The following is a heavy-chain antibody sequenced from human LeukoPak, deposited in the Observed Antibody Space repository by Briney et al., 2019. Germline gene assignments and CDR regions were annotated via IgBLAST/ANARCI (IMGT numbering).Heavy chain of an antibody. CDR1: GFSVSTNF. CDR2: FYRGGST. D-gene: IGHD3-22*01. V-gene: IGHV3-66*02. CDR3: ARYYDSSGYTQGAFDI. J-gene: IGHJ3*02. Sequence: GGSLRLSCVASGFSVSTNFMSWVRQAPGKGLEWVSSFYRGGSTYYGDSVKGRFTTSRDHSMNTVYLQMNSLRAEDTAVYYCARYYDSSGYTQGAFDIWGKGQWSPSL.